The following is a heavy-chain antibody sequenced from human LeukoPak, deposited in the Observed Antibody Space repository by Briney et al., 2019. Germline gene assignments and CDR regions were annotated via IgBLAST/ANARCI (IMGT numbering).Heavy chain of an antibody. D-gene: IGHD3-22*01. V-gene: IGHV3-21*01. J-gene: IGHJ6*02. CDR3: ARDKVRYYYDSSGFLGMDV. CDR1: GFTFSSYS. Sequence: KPGGSLRLSCAASGFTFSSYSMNWVRQAPGKGLEWVSSTSSSSSYIYYADSVKGRFTISRDNAKNSLYLQMNSLRAEDTAVYYCARDKVRYYYDSSGFLGMDVWGQGTTVTVSS. CDR2: TSSSSSYI.